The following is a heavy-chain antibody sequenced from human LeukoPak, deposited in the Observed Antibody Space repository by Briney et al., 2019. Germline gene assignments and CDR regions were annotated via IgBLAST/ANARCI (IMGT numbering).Heavy chain of an antibody. CDR2: ISTGSSTT. V-gene: IGHV3-48*02. D-gene: IGHD4-23*01. CDR3: ARVAAGYSVNYFDY. Sequence: GSLRLSCAASEFAFSTYNMNWVRQAPGKGLEWVSYISTGSSTTYYADSVKGRFTISRDNVENSLYLQMDSLRDEDTAVYYCARVAAGYSVNYFDYWGQGTLVTVSS. J-gene: IGHJ4*02. CDR1: EFAFSTYN.